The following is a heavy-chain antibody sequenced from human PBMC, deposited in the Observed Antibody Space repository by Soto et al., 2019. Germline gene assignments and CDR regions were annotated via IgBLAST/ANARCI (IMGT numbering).Heavy chain of an antibody. V-gene: IGHV3-66*01. CDR2: LYADGRT. CDR1: GLIVSSKY. D-gene: IGHD6-25*01. CDR3: ARPWGNGWVDH. Sequence: EVQLVESGGSLVQPGGSLRLSCAASGLIVSSKYMAWVRQAPGKGLEFVSVLYADGRTSYADSVKGRFTISRDNSKNTAYLQMSSLRVEDTAVYYCARPWGNGWVDHWGQGTLVTVSS. J-gene: IGHJ4*02.